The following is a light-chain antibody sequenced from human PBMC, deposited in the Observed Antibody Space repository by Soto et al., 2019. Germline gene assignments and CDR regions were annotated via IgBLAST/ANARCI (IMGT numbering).Light chain of an antibody. CDR2: EGS. Sequence: QSVLTQPASVSGSPGQSITISCTGTRSDVGSYNLVSWYQQHPCKAPKIMIYEGSKRPSGVSNRFSGSKSGNTASLTISGLQAEDEAVYYCCSYAVSSTFDKVFGGGTKVTVL. J-gene: IGLJ2*01. CDR1: RSDVGSYNL. V-gene: IGLV2-23*03. CDR3: CSYAVSSTFDKV.